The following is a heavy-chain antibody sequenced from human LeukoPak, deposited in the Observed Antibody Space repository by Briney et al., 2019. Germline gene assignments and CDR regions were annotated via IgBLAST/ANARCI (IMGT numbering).Heavy chain of an antibody. V-gene: IGHV4-34*01. D-gene: IGHD4-17*01. Sequence: GSLRLSCAASGFTFSDYYMGWIRQPPGKGLEWIGEINHSGSTNYNPSLKSRVTISVDTSKKQFSLKLTSVTAADTAVYYCARRVTTRLPFRYWGQGTLVTVSS. CDR2: INHSGST. J-gene: IGHJ4*02. CDR1: GFTFSDYY. CDR3: ARRVTTRLPFRY.